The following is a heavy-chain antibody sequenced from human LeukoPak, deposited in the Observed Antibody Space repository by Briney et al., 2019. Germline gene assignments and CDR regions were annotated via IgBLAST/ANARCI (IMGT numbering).Heavy chain of an antibody. CDR2: IYYSGST. J-gene: IGHJ5*02. V-gene: IGHV4-59*08. Sequence: SETLSLTCTVSGGSISSYYGSWLRQPPGKGLEWIGYIYYSGSTNYNPSLKSRVTISVDTSKNQFSLKLSSVTAADTAVYYCARQEKDYDILYGYLDWFDPWGQGTLVTVSS. CDR1: GGSISSYY. CDR3: ARQEKDYDILYGYLDWFDP. D-gene: IGHD3-9*01.